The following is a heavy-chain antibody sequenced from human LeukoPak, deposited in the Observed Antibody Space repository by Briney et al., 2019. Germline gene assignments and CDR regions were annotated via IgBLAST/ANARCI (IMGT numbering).Heavy chain of an antibody. CDR3: ATSSLYFDN. CDR1: GFTFSDSY. V-gene: IGHV3-11*04. Sequence: PGGSLRLSCAASGFTFSDSYMSWIRQAPGKGLEWLSFISSGGSPIKYADSVKGRFTISRDDAKNPLYLQMNSLRAEDTAVYYCATSSLYFDNWGQGTLVTVSS. J-gene: IGHJ4*02. CDR2: ISSGGSPI.